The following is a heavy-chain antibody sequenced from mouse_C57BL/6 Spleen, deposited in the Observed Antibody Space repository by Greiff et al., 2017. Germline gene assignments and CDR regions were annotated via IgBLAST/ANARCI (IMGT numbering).Heavy chain of an antibody. CDR2: IYPGSGST. Sequence: QVQLQQSGAELVKPGASVKMSCKASGYTFTSYWITWVKQRPGPGLEWIGDIYPGSGSTNYNEKFKSKATLTVDTSSSTAYMQLSSLTSEDSAVYYCARRANWPYYYARDYWGQGTSVTVAS. CDR3: ARRANWPYYYARDY. D-gene: IGHD4-1*01. V-gene: IGHV1-55*01. CDR1: GYTFTSYW. J-gene: IGHJ4*01.